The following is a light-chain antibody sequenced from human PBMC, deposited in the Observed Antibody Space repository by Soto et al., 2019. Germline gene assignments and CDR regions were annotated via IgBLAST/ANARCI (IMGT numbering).Light chain of an antibody. CDR1: QSVSSSY. Sequence: PGEIVTLSCSASQSVSSSYLTWYQQKHGQAPRLLIYGASTRATGIPARFSGSGYGTDFNLTISSLQPEDFAVYYCQQDYNLLWTFGQGTKVDIK. CDR3: QQDYNLLWT. V-gene: IGKV3D-7*01. J-gene: IGKJ1*01. CDR2: GAS.